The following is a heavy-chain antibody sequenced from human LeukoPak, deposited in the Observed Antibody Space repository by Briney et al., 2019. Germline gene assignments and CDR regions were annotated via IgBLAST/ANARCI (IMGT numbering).Heavy chain of an antibody. CDR2: IKGDGSEK. CDR1: GFSFSSHW. J-gene: IGHJ6*02. V-gene: IGHV3-7*03. Sequence: GGSLRLSCAASGFSFSSHWMNWVRQAPGKGLQWVATIKGDGSEKFYVDSVKGRFTISRDNAKNSLYLQMNNLRVEDTAVYYCARDLKYYGLDVWGQGTTVTVSS. CDR3: ARDLKYYGLDV.